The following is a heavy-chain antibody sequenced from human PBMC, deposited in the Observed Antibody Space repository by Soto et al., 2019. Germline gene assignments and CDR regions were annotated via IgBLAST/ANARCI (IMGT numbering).Heavy chain of an antibody. Sequence: VASVKVSCKASGYTFTTYAMHWVRQAPGQRLEWMGWINAANDNTKYSQKFQGRVAITRDTSARTAYMELSSLRSEDTAVYYCARVGYYESHLPKGYYYYGIDVGGQGTTVTVSS. CDR1: GYTFTTYA. CDR3: ARVGYYESHLPKGYYYYGIDV. D-gene: IGHD3-22*01. CDR2: INAANDNT. J-gene: IGHJ6*02. V-gene: IGHV1-3*01.